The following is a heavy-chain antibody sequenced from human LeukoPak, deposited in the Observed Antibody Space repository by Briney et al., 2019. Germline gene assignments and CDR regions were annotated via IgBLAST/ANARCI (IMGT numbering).Heavy chain of an antibody. D-gene: IGHD5-12*01. J-gene: IGHJ4*02. Sequence: PSETLSLTCAVYSGSFSGYYWSWIRQPPGKGLEWIGEINHSGSTNYNPSLKSRVTISVDTSKNQFSLKLSSVTAADTAVHYCARGRWLRSSFDYWGQGTLVTVSS. CDR1: SGSFSGYY. CDR3: ARGRWLRSSFDY. V-gene: IGHV4-34*01. CDR2: INHSGST.